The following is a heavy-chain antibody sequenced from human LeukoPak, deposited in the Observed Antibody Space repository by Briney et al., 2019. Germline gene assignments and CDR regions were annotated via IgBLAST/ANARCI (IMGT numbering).Heavy chain of an antibody. D-gene: IGHD3-10*01. CDR1: GGSFSGYY. J-gene: IGHJ3*02. CDR2: INHSGST. CDR3: ARAPYGSGSNDAFDI. Sequence: PSETLSLTCAVYGGSFSGYYWSCIRQPPGEGLEWIGEINHSGSTNYNPSLKSRVTISVDTSKNQFSLKLSSVTAADTAVYYCARAPYGSGSNDAFDIWGQGTMVTVSS. V-gene: IGHV4-34*01.